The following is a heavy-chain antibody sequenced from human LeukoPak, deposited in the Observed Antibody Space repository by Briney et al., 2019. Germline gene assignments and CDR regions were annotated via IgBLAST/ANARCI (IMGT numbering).Heavy chain of an antibody. CDR2: INHSGST. D-gene: IGHD1-1*01. CDR1: GGSFSGYY. Sequence: SETLSLTCAVYGGSFSGYYWSWIRQPPGKGLEWIGEINHSGSTNYNPSLKSRVTMSVDTSKNQFSLKLSSVTAADTAVYYCARGNVDYFDYWGQGALVTVSS. J-gene: IGHJ4*02. V-gene: IGHV4-34*01. CDR3: ARGNVDYFDY.